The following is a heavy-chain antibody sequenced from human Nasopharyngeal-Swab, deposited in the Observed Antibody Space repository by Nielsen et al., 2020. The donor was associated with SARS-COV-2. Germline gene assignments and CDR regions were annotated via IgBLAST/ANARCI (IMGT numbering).Heavy chain of an antibody. V-gene: IGHV4-59*01. Sequence: GSLRLSCTVTGGSISNYYRSWIRRSPGKGLEWIGYISYTGSTNYNPSLKGRITIAVNTSKKQFSLNLISVTAADTAFYYCARHYIGRLKGAFDIWGQGTMVTVSS. CDR3: ARHYIGRLKGAFDI. D-gene: IGHD1-26*01. J-gene: IGHJ3*02. CDR1: GGSISNYY. CDR2: ISYTGST.